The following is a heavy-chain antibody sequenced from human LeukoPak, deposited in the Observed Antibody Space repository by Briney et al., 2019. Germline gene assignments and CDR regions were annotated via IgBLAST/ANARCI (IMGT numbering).Heavy chain of an antibody. CDR1: GGSISSNNHY. CDR3: ARGDIAAAGTVDY. D-gene: IGHD6-13*01. J-gene: IGHJ4*02. CDR2: IYYGGST. Sequence: PSETLSLTCTVAGGSISSNNHYWGWTRQPPGKGLEWIGNIYYGGSTYYNPSLKSRVTISVDTSKNQFSLKLSSVTAADTAVYYCARGDIAAAGTVDYWGQGTLVTVSS. V-gene: IGHV4-39*07.